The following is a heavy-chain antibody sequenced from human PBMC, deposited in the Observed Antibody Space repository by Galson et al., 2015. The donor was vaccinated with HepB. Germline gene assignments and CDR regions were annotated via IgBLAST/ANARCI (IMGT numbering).Heavy chain of an antibody. V-gene: IGHV3-30*18. Sequence: SLRLSCAASGFTFSSYCMHWVRQAPGKGLEWVAVISYDGSNKYYADSVKGRFTISRDNSKNTLYLQMNSLRAEDTAVYYCAKDGEGETGTTFYYYGMDVWGQGTTVTVSS. CDR1: GFTFSSYC. D-gene: IGHD1-7*01. CDR2: ISYDGSNK. CDR3: AKDGEGETGTTFYYYGMDV. J-gene: IGHJ6*02.